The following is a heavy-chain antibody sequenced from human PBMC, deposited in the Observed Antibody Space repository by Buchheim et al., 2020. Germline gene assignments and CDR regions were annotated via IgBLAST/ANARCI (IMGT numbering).Heavy chain of an antibody. Sequence: EVYLVESGGGLVQPGGSLRLSCAASGFTFRNYWMNWVRQAPGKGLEWVANINEDGTEKYYVDPVKGQFTISRDNAMSSVYLQMSSLRVEDTAVYYCAKHSIPWGQGT. CDR2: INEDGTEK. J-gene: IGHJ5*02. CDR3: AKHSIP. D-gene: IGHD2/OR15-2a*01. V-gene: IGHV3-7*03. CDR1: GFTFRNYW.